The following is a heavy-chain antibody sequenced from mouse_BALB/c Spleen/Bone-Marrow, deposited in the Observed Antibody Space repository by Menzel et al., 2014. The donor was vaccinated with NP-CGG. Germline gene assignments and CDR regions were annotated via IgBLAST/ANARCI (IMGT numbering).Heavy chain of an antibody. CDR1: GYAFTNYL. D-gene: IGHD2-3*01. V-gene: IGHV1-54*03. CDR3: ARSIYDGYSEAMDY. J-gene: IGHJ4*01. CDR2: NNPGSGGT. Sequence: VQLQQSGAELVRPGTSVKVSCKASGYAFTNYLIEWVKQRPGQGLEWIGVNNPGSGGTNYNEKFKGKAALTADKSSSTVYMQLSSLTSDDSAVYFCARSIYDGYSEAMDYWGQGTSVTVSS.